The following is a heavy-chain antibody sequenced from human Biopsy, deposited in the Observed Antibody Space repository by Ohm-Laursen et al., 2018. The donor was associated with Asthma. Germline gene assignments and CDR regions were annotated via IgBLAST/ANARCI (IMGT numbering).Heavy chain of an antibody. V-gene: IGHV1-3*04. J-gene: IGHJ3*01. CDR3: ARTYYDFLTGQVKDVFGV. Sequence: SSVKVSCNASGYNFISFAIHWVRQAPGQRLEWMGWVNTGNGDTKYSQKFQGSVTITRDTSASTAYMELRSLRSEDTATYYCARTYYDFLTGQVKDVFGVWGQGTMVTVSS. CDR2: VNTGNGDT. D-gene: IGHD3-9*01. CDR1: GYNFISFA.